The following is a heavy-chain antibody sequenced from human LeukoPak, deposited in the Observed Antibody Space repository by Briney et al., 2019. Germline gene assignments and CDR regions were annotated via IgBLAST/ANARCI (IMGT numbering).Heavy chain of an antibody. CDR3: AREVDSSTSGSAFDI. Sequence: PGGSLRLSCAASGFTFSSYAVSWVRQAPGKGLEWVSSISSSSSYIYYADSVKGRFTISRDNAKNSLYLQMNSLRAEDTAVYYCAREVDSSTSGSAFDIWGQGTTVTVSS. V-gene: IGHV3-21*06. CDR1: GFTFSSYA. J-gene: IGHJ3*02. D-gene: IGHD3-22*01. CDR2: ISSSSSYI.